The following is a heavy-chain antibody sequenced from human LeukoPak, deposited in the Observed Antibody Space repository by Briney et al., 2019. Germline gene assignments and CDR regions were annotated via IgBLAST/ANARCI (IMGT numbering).Heavy chain of an antibody. D-gene: IGHD6-19*01. CDR1: GFTFSSYA. Sequence: GGSLRPSCAASGFTFSSYAISWVRQAPGQGLEWMGGIIPIFGTANYAQKFQGRVTITADESTSTAYMELSSLRPEDTAVYYCAAGYSSGWYSVLYYYYYGMDVWGQGTTVTVSS. J-gene: IGHJ6*02. V-gene: IGHV1-69*01. CDR3: AAGYSSGWYSVLYYYYYGMDV. CDR2: IIPIFGTA.